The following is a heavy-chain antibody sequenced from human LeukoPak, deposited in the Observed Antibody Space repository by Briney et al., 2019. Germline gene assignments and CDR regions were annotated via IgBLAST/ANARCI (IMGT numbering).Heavy chain of an antibody. V-gene: IGHV4-61*10. Sequence: SETLSLTCTVSGGSISSAIYYWSWIRQPAGKGLEWIGRIHSSGSTNCNPSLKSRVTISVDTSKNQFSLKLSSVTAADTAVYYCASLTTAEAFDIWGQGTMVTVSS. J-gene: IGHJ3*02. CDR2: IHSSGST. CDR3: ASLTTAEAFDI. CDR1: GGSISSAIYY. D-gene: IGHD3-22*01.